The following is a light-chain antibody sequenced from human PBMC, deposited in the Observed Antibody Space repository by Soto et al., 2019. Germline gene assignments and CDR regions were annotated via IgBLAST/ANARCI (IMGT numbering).Light chain of an antibody. J-gene: IGLJ3*02. Sequence: QSVLTQPPSASGTPGQRVTISCSGSSSDIGSNSVNWYQQLPETAPKLLIYVDNQWPPGVPDRFSGSKSGTSASLAISGLQSEDEAHYYCSTWDDSLDGWVFGGGTKVTVL. CDR1: SSDIGSNS. CDR2: VDN. V-gene: IGLV1-44*01. CDR3: STWDDSLDGWV.